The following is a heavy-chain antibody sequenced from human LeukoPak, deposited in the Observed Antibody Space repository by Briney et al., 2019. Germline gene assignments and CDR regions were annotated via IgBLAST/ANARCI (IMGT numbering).Heavy chain of an antibody. CDR2: IDPNSGGT. CDR3: ARDHCGGDSCLGY. CDR1: GYTFTDYF. D-gene: IGHD2-21*01. V-gene: IGHV1-2*06. Sequence: ASVKVSCKASGYTFTDYFMHWVRQAPGQGLEWLGRIDPNSGGTNYPQKFQGTVTMTRDTSISTVYMELSRLRSDDTAMYYCARDHCGGDSCLGYWGQGTLVTVSS. J-gene: IGHJ4*02.